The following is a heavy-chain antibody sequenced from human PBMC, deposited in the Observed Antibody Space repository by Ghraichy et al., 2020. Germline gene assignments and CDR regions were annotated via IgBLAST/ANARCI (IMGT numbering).Heavy chain of an antibody. J-gene: IGHJ5*02. CDR2: IYSSGQT. Sequence: SETLSLTCSVSGDSINGYYWSWVRHPAGKGLQWLGRIYSSGQTNYNPSLDSRLTLSIDTSKKQITLKLSSVTVADTATYFCVRDRATIAATWGQGVLVIVSP. CDR3: VRDRATIAAT. V-gene: IGHV4-4*07. CDR1: GDSINGYY. D-gene: IGHD6-25*01.